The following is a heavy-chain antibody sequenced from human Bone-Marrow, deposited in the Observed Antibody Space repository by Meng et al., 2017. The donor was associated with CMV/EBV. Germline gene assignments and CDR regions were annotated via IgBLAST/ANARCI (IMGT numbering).Heavy chain of an antibody. CDR1: GFTFSSFA. V-gene: IGHV3-30*04. J-gene: IGHJ6*02. CDR3: PRWGQLVNYGMDV. Sequence: GESLKISCAASGFTFSSFAMHWVRQAPGKGLEWVAVISYDGSNKYYADSVKGRFTISRDNSKNTLYLQMNSLRAEDTAAYYCPRWGQLVNYGMDVWGQGTTVTVS. CDR2: ISYDGSNK. D-gene: IGHD6-6*01.